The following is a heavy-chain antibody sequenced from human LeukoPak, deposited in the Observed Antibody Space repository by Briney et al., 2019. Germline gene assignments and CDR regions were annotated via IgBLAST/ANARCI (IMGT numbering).Heavy chain of an antibody. Sequence: GGSLRLSCAASGFTFSSYNMNWVRQAPGKGLEWVSYISSSGSTIYYADSVKGRFTISRDNAKNSLYLQLNSLRPEDTAVYYCARDEGLLRAFDIWGQGTMVTVSS. CDR1: GFTFSSYN. V-gene: IGHV3-48*01. J-gene: IGHJ3*02. CDR2: ISSSGSTI. D-gene: IGHD2-21*02. CDR3: ARDEGLLRAFDI.